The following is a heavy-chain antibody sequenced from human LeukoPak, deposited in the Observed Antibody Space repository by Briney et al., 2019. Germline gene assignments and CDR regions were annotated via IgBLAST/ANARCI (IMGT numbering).Heavy chain of an antibody. D-gene: IGHD3-9*01. V-gene: IGHV3-74*01. CDR2: ISTDGRST. J-gene: IGHJ2*01. CDR1: GFTFSSYW. Sequence: GGTLRLSCAASGFTFSSYWMHWVRQPPGKGLVWLSRISTDGRSTNYADSVKGRFTIYRDNAKNSLYLQMNSLRAEDTAVYYCAREAYDILTGYRSYWHFDVWGRGTLVTVSS. CDR3: AREAYDILTGYRSYWHFDV.